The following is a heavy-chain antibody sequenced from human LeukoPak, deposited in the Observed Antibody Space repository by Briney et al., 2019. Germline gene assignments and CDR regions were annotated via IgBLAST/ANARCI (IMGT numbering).Heavy chain of an antibody. Sequence: SETLSLTCTVSGGSLISNYWSWIRQSAGTGLEWIGRTYGSGITDYNPSLKSRVTMSLDTSRQQFSLRLTSVTAADTAVYYCARLKFYDSTGYSPGYYMDVWGKGTTVSVFS. V-gene: IGHV4-4*07. CDR3: ARLKFYDSTGYSPGYYMDV. CDR1: GGSLISNY. J-gene: IGHJ6*03. CDR2: TYGSGIT. D-gene: IGHD3-22*01.